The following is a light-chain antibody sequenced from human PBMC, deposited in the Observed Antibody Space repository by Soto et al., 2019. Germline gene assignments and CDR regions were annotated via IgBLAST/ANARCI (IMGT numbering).Light chain of an antibody. CDR3: KQSDVSPRT. V-gene: IGKV1-39*01. Sequence: DIQMTQSPSSLSASVGDRVTLTCRASQSISSYLNWYQQRPGKAPNLLIYDATRLHSGVPPRFSGSGYGTDFTLTITSLQLEDFATYYCKQSDVSPRTVGQGTKGEIK. J-gene: IGKJ1*01. CDR2: DAT. CDR1: QSISSY.